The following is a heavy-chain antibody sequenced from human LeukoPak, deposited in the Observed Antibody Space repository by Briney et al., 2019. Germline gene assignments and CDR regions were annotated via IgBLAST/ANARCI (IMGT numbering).Heavy chain of an antibody. J-gene: IGHJ4*02. D-gene: IGHD6-13*01. CDR2: ISAYNGNT. Sequence: ASVKVSCKASGYTFTTYGISWVRQAPGQGLEWMGWISAYNGNTIYAQNLQGRVTMTTDTSTSTAYMELRSLRSDDTAVYYCARDLPYSSSWESIDYWGQGTLVTVSS. V-gene: IGHV1-18*01. CDR1: GYTFTTYG. CDR3: ARDLPYSSSWESIDY.